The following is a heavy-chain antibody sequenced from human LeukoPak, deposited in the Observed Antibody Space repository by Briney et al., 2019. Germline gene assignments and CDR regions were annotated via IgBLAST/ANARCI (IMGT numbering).Heavy chain of an antibody. CDR2: INHSGST. Sequence: SETLSLTCAVYGGSFSGYYWSWIRQPPGKGLEWIGEINHSGSTNYNPSLKSRVTISVDTSKNQFSLKLSSVTAADTAVYYCARRTTVTIPFGYWGQGTLVTVSS. J-gene: IGHJ4*02. D-gene: IGHD4-11*01. CDR1: GGSFSGYY. V-gene: IGHV4-34*01. CDR3: ARRTTVTIPFGY.